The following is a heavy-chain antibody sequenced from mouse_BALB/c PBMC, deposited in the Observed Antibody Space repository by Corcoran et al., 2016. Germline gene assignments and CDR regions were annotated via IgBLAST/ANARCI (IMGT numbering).Heavy chain of an antibody. V-gene: IGHV1-15*01. J-gene: IGHJ2*01. CDR2: IDPETGGT. Sequence: QVQLQQSGAELVRPGASVTLSCKASGYTFTDYEMHWVKQTPVHGLEWIGAIDPETGGTAYNQKFKGKATLTADKSSSTAYMELRSLTSADSAVYYCTTAILDWGQGTTLTVSS. CDR3: TTAILD. D-gene: IGHD1-2*01. CDR1: GYTFTDYE.